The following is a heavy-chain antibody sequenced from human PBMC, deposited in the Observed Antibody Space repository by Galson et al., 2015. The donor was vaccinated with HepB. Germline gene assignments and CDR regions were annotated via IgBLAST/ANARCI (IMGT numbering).Heavy chain of an antibody. CDR2: IYPADSDT. CDR3: ASLRGADPLGFDY. CDR1: GYNFAISW. V-gene: IGHV5-51*01. Sequence: QSGAEVKKPGESLKISCKGSGYNFAISWIGWVRQMPGKGLEWIGIIYPADSDTRYSPSFQGQVTISTDKSISTAYLQWSSLKASDTAMYYCASLRGADPLGFDYWGQGTLVTVSS. J-gene: IGHJ4*02. D-gene: IGHD3-16*01.